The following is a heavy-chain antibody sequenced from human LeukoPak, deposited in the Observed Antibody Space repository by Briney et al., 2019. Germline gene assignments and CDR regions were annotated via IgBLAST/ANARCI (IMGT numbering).Heavy chain of an antibody. CDR3: ANHYYDSSGYYSDY. V-gene: IGHV1-69*04. J-gene: IGHJ4*02. Sequence: SVKVSCKASGGTFSSCAISWVRQAPGQGLEWMGRIIPILGIANYAQKFQGRVTITADKSTSTAYMELSSLRSEDTAVYYCANHYYDSSGYYSDYWGQGTLVTVSS. CDR1: GGTFSSCA. CDR2: IIPILGIA. D-gene: IGHD3-22*01.